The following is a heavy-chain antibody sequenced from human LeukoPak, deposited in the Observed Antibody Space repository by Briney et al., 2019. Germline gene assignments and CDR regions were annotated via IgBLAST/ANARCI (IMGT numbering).Heavy chain of an antibody. J-gene: IGHJ6*03. CDR3: ARHGNYDTYYMDV. CDR1: GGSFSGYY. Sequence: SETLSLTCAVYGGSFSGYYWSWIRQPPGKGLEWIGEINHSGSTNYNPSLKSRVTISVDTSKNQFSLKLNSVTAADTAVYYCARHGNYDTYYMDVWGRGTTVTVSS. V-gene: IGHV4-34*01. CDR2: INHSGST. D-gene: IGHD4-17*01.